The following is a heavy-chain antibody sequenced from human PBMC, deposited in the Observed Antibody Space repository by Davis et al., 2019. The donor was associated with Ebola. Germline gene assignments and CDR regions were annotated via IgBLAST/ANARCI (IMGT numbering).Heavy chain of an antibody. CDR2: INAGNGNT. J-gene: IGHJ4*02. CDR1: GYTFTSYA. Sequence: ASVKVSCKASGYTFTSYAMHWVRQAPGQRLEWMGWINAGNGNTKYSQKFQGRVTMTTDTSTSTAYMELRSLRSDDTAVYYCARRDSSGWYIRFDYWGQGTLVTVSS. D-gene: IGHD6-19*01. V-gene: IGHV1-3*01. CDR3: ARRDSSGWYIRFDY.